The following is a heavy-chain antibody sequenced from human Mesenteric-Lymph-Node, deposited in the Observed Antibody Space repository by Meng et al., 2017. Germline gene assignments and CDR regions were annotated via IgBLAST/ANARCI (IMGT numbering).Heavy chain of an antibody. CDR3: ARVSGSYYKGPYYFDY. CDR2: ISSSSTI. Sequence: GESLKISCAASGFTFSDYYMNWVRQAPGKGLEWVSSISSSSTIYYADSVKGRFTISRDNAKNSLYLQMNSLRAEDTALYYCARVSGSYYKGPYYFDYWGQGTRVTVSS. J-gene: IGHJ4*02. D-gene: IGHD3-10*01. V-gene: IGHV3-69-1*01. CDR1: GFTFSDYY.